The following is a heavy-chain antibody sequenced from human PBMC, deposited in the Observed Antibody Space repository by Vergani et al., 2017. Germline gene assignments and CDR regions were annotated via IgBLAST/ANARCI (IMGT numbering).Heavy chain of an antibody. CDR3: ARHSTVEWLVKLGWIDP. J-gene: IGHJ5*02. CDR2: IYYSGST. Sequence: QLQLQESGPGLVKPSATLSLTCSVSGASIRSSNYYWCWIRQPPGKGLEWIASIYYSGSTYYNPSLKSRVTISVDTSKNQFSLKRSAVTAADTVVYFCARHSTVEWLVKLGWIDPWGQGILVTVSS. D-gene: IGHD6-19*01. CDR1: GASIRSSNYY. V-gene: IGHV4-39*01.